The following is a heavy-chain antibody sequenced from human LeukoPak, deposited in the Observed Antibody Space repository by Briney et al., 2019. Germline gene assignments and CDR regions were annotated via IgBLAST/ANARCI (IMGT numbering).Heavy chain of an antibody. V-gene: IGHV4-61*01. CDR1: GDFISSSSYY. Sequence: SETLSLTCTVSGDFISSSSYYWSWIRQPPGKGLEWIGYIYYSGSTNYNPSLKSRVTISVDTSKNQFSLKLSSVTAADTAVYYCARYPRSRNNAFDIWGQGTMVTVSS. J-gene: IGHJ3*02. CDR2: IYYSGST. CDR3: ARYPRSRNNAFDI. D-gene: IGHD1-14*01.